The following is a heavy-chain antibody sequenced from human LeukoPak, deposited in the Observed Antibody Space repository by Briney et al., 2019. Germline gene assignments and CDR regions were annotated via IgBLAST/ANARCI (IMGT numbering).Heavy chain of an antibody. J-gene: IGHJ3*01. D-gene: IGHD5-24*01. CDR3: ARVRDGYDDAYDF. CDR2: IKPSGDNT. CDR1: GYSFTNYN. V-gene: IGHV1-46*01. Sequence: GASVKVSCKTSGYSFTNYNLHWVRQAPGQRLEWMGIIKPSGDNTNNAQKFQGRVTMTSDTSTSTVYMELSSLKFEDTVVYYCARVRDGYDDAYDFWGQGTMVTVTS.